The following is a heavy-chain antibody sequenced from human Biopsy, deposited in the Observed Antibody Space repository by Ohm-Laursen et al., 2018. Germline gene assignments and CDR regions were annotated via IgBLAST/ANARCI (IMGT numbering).Heavy chain of an antibody. Sequence: SQTPSLTCTVSGGSVSSNVAYWAWIRQPPGKGLESIGSIFYSGITYYNPSLQSRVTMSVDTSKNQFSLNLTSVTAADTAVYYCARHPTGFWFDPWGQGTLVIVSS. CDR2: IFYSGIT. CDR1: GGSVSSNVAY. CDR3: ARHPTGFWFDP. J-gene: IGHJ5*02. V-gene: IGHV4-39*01.